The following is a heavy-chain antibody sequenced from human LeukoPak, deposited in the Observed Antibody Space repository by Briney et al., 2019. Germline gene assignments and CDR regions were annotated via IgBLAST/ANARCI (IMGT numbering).Heavy chain of an antibody. V-gene: IGHV3-53*01. CDR2: TYSGGST. Sequence: GGSLRLSCAASGFTVSRNYMSWVRQAPGKGLEWVSATYSGGSTYYADSVKGRFTVSSDSSENTLYLQMNSLKAEDTAIYYCARAQDYCSGSTCYGYFQYWGQGPLVTVSS. D-gene: IGHD2-15*01. J-gene: IGHJ1*01. CDR3: ARAQDYCSGSTCYGYFQY. CDR1: GFTVSRNY.